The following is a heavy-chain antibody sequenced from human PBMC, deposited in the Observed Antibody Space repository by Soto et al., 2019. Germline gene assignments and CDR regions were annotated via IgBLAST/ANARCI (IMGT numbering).Heavy chain of an antibody. J-gene: IGHJ4*02. V-gene: IGHV1-8*01. CDR2: MNANSGNT. CDR3: ASSRYDYIWGSYLFDY. Sequence: QVQLVQSGAEVKKPGASVKVSCKASGYTFTSYDINWVRQATGQGLEWMGWMNANSGNTGYAQKFQGRVTMTRNTSISTAYMELSSLRSEDTAVYYCASSRYDYIWGSYLFDYWGQGTLVTVSS. CDR1: GYTFTSYD. D-gene: IGHD3-16*02.